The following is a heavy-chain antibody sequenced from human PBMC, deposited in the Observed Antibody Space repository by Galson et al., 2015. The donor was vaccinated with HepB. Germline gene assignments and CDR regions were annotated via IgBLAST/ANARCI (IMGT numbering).Heavy chain of an antibody. J-gene: IGHJ6*02. D-gene: IGHD4-23*01. CDR3: ARDGGNSGYGMDV. Sequence: SLRLSCAVSGLTFSSYSMNWVRQAPGKGLEWVAHITYTQSIYYADSVQGRFTISRDNAKNSLFLQMNSLRAEDMAVYYCARDGGNSGYGMDVWGQGTTVTVSS. V-gene: IGHV3-48*04. CDR1: GLTFSSYS. CDR2: ITYTQSI.